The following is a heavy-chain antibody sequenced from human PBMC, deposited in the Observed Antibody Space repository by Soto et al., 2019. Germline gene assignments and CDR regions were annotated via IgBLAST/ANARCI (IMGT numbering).Heavy chain of an antibody. CDR2: IWYDGSNK. Sequence: GGTLRLSRAASGLTFSSYGVHWVRQAPGKGLEWVAVIWYDGSNKYYAGSVKGRFTISRDNSKNTLYLQMNSLRAEDTAVYYCARDAGRDFWSGYRHFDYWGQGTLVTVSS. D-gene: IGHD3-3*01. CDR3: ARDAGRDFWSGYRHFDY. V-gene: IGHV3-33*01. CDR1: GLTFSSYG. J-gene: IGHJ4*02.